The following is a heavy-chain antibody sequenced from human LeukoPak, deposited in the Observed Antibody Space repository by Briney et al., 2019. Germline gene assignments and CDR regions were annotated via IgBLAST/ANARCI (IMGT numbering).Heavy chain of an antibody. Sequence: GSVKVSCKASGYTFTSYDINWVQQATGQGLEWMGWMNPNSGNTGYAQKFQGGVTMTRNTSISTAYMELSSLRSEDTAVYYCARQTTNYGDPYYYYYGMDVWGQGTTVTVSS. CDR1: GYTFTSYD. J-gene: IGHJ6*02. CDR2: MNPNSGNT. D-gene: IGHD4-17*01. CDR3: ARQTTNYGDPYYYYYGMDV. V-gene: IGHV1-8*01.